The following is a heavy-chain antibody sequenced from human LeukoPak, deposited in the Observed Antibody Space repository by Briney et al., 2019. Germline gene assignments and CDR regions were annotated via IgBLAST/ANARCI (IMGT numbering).Heavy chain of an antibody. J-gene: IGHJ5*02. CDR1: GYTFTSYG. CDR3: ARCGMTEYQLLTGVDP. CDR2: ISAYNGNT. V-gene: IGHV1-18*01. Sequence: ASVKVSCKASGYTFTSYGISWVRQAPGQGLEWMGCISAYNGNTNYAQKLQGRVTMTTDTSTSTAYMELRSLRSDDTAVYYCARCGMTEYQLLTGVDPWGQGTLVTVSS. D-gene: IGHD2-2*01.